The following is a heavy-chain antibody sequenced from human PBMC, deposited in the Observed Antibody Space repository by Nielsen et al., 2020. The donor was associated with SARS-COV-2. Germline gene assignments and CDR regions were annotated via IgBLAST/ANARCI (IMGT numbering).Heavy chain of an antibody. CDR2: IDPSDSYT. CDR1: GYSFTSYW. J-gene: IGHJ4*02. V-gene: IGHV5-10-1*01. D-gene: IGHD6-13*01. Sequence: GESLKISCKGSGYSFTSYWISWVRQMPGKGLEWMGRIDPSDSYTNYSPSFQGHVTISADKSISTAYLQWSSLKASDTAMYYCARHPGRWAAAGNFDYRGQGTLVTVSS. CDR3: ARHPGRWAAAGNFDY.